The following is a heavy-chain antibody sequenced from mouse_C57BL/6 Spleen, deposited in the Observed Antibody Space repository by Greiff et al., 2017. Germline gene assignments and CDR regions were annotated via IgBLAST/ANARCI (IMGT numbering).Heavy chain of an antibody. J-gene: IGHJ4*01. CDR3: ARRVYDGYIYYAMDY. Sequence: QVQLQQSGAELVKPGASVKISCKASGYAFSSYWMNWVKQRPGKGLEWIGQIYPGDGDTNYNGKFKGKATLTADKSSSTAYMQLSSLTSEDSAVYFCARRVYDGYIYYAMDYWGQGTSVTVSS. V-gene: IGHV1-80*01. D-gene: IGHD2-3*01. CDR2: IYPGDGDT. CDR1: GYAFSSYW.